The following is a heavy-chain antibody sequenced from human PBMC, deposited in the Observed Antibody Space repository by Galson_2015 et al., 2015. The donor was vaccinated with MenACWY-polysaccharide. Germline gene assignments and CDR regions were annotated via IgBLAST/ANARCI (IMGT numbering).Heavy chain of an antibody. V-gene: IGHV3-48*01. CDR1: GFTFGSSS. J-gene: IGHJ4*02. D-gene: IGHD4-17*01. CDR3: VRLTRTTFTTWGVFHY. CDR2: ISYRGDTT. Sequence: SLRLSCAASGFTFGSSSVIWVRQAPGKGLEWVSYISYRGDTTYADSVRGRFTISRDNAENSLYLQMNSLRAEDTAVYYCVRLTRTTFTTWGVFHYWGQGTLVTVSS.